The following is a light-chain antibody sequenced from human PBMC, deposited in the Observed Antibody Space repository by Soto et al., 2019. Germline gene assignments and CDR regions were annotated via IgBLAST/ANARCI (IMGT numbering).Light chain of an antibody. CDR3: QQYDNLPWT. Sequence: DIQMTQSPSALSASVGDRVTITCQACQDISNYLNWYQQKPGKAPKLLIYDASNLETGVPSRFSGSGSGTDFTFTISSLQPEDIATYYCQQYDNLPWTFGQGTKVEIK. V-gene: IGKV1-33*01. J-gene: IGKJ1*01. CDR1: QDISNY. CDR2: DAS.